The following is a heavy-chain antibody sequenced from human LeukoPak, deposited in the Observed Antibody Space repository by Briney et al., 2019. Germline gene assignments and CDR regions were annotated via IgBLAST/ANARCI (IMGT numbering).Heavy chain of an antibody. CDR1: GYSLTTYW. Sequence: GESLEISLKGSGYSLTTYWIALVRQMPGKGLEWMGVIYPGYSDTKYSPSFQGQVTLSADKSISTAYLQWSSLKASDTAIYYCARALVGAATLSYWGQGTLVTVSS. CDR2: IYPGYSDT. V-gene: IGHV5-51*01. J-gene: IGHJ4*02. CDR3: ARALVGAATLSY. D-gene: IGHD1-26*01.